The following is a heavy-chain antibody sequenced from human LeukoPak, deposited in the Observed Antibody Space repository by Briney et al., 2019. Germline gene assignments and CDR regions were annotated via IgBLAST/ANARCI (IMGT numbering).Heavy chain of an antibody. CDR1: GYTFTTYG. D-gene: IGHD2-15*01. Sequence: ASVKVFCKASGYTFTTYGISWVRQAPGQGLEWMGWISPYNGNTNYAQKLQGRVTMTTDTSTSTAYMELRSLRSDDTAVYYCARDRAVVVAATDYWGQGTLVTVSS. J-gene: IGHJ4*02. CDR3: ARDRAVVVAATDY. V-gene: IGHV1-18*01. CDR2: ISPYNGNT.